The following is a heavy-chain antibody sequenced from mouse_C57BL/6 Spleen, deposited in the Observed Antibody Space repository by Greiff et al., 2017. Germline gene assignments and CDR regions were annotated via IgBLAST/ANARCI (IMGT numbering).Heavy chain of an antibody. CDR3: ARDKSGSYEAFDF. CDR1: GFTFSSYA. Sequence: EVQLVESGGGLVKPGGSLKLSCAASGFTFSSYAMSWVRQTPEKRLEWVATISDGGSYTYYPDNVKGRFTISRDNAKNNLYLQMSHLKSEDTAMYYCARDKSGSYEAFDFWGQGTTLTVSS. CDR2: ISDGGSYT. D-gene: IGHD1-3*01. V-gene: IGHV5-4*01. J-gene: IGHJ2*01.